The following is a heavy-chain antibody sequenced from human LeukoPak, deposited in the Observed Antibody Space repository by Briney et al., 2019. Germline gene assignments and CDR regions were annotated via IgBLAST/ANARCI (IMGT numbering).Heavy chain of an antibody. J-gene: IGHJ4*02. CDR3: SAPFQRYCNSNYCHATPGRN. Sequence: PGGSLRLSCAASGFTLSNAWMSWVRQAPGKGLEWVGRIKSKSDGGTTDYAEPVKGRFTISRDDSKNMMYLEMNSLKTEDTAVYYCSAPFQRYCNSNYCHATPGRNWGQGTLVTVSS. D-gene: IGHD2/OR15-2a*01. V-gene: IGHV3-15*01. CDR2: IKSKSDGGTT. CDR1: GFTLSNAW.